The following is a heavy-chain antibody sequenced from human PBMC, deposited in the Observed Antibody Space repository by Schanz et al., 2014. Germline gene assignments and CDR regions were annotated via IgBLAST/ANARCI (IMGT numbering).Heavy chain of an antibody. V-gene: IGHV3-13*01. CDR2: IGYLGDT. CDR3: ARGTDWNLHY. D-gene: IGHD1-1*01. CDR1: GFTLSNSD. J-gene: IGHJ4*02. Sequence: EVQLLESGGGLVRPGGSLRLSCAASGFTLSNSDMHWVRQGTGKGLEWVSTIGYLGDTYYPDSVKGRFTVSRDSGQNSLYLQMNSLRAGDTAVDYCARGTDWNLHYWGQGALVTVSS.